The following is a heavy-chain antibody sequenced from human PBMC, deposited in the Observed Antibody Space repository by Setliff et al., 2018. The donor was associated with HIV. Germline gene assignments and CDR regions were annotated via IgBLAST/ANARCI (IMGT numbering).Heavy chain of an antibody. CDR1: DGSISSHY. V-gene: IGHV4-59*11. CDR3: AGEGYGGNSMHGFDI. J-gene: IGHJ3*02. CDR2: IYYNGRT. D-gene: IGHD4-17*01. Sequence: NPSETLSLTCSVSDGSISSHYWSWIRQPPGKGLEWIGFIYYNGRTNYNPSLKSRVTISVDTSKNEIFLKLNSVTAADTAVYYCAGEGYGGNSMHGFDIWGQGTMVTVSS.